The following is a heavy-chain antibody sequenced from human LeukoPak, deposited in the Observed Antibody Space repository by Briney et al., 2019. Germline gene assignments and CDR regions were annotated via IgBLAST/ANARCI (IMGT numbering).Heavy chain of an antibody. CDR1: GGSISSTSSY. Sequence: SETLSLTCTVSGGSISSTSSYWGWIRQPPGKGLEWIATIYYSGSTYYNASLKSRTTIAVDTSKSQFSLKLSSVTAADTAVYYCARLNYYGFDYWGQGTLVTFSS. V-gene: IGHV4-39*01. CDR3: ARLNYYGFDY. CDR2: IYYSGST. J-gene: IGHJ4*02. D-gene: IGHD1-26*01.